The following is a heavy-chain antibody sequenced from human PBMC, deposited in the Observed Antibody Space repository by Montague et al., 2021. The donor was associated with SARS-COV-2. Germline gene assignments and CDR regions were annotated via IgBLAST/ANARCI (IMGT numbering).Heavy chain of an antibody. J-gene: IGHJ4*02. CDR1: GGSLSGHH. V-gene: IGHV4-59*11. Sequence: ETLSLTCTVTGGSLSGHHWSWIRQPPGKGLEWIGYIFHSGNTNYNPSLKSRVTISVDTSKNQFSLRLTSVTAADTAVYYCARLNWDNDSVFDSWGQGAVVAVSS. D-gene: IGHD1/OR15-1a*01. CDR3: ARLNWDNDSVFDS. CDR2: IFHSGNT.